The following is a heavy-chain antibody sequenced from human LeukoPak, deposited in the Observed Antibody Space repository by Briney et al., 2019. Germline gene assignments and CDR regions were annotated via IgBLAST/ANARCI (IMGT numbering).Heavy chain of an antibody. CDR2: INHSGST. CDR1: GVSFSGYY. V-gene: IGHV4-34*01. Sequence: SETLSLTCAVYGVSFSGYYWSWIRQPPGKGLEWIGEINHSGSTNYNPSLKSRVTIPVDTSKNQFSLKLSSVTAADTAVYYCARVGGIVGATPHLFDYWGQGTLVTVSS. J-gene: IGHJ4*02. CDR3: ARVGGIVGATPHLFDY. D-gene: IGHD1-26*01.